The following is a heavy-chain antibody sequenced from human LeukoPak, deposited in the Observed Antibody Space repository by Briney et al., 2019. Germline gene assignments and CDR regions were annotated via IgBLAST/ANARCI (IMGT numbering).Heavy chain of an antibody. J-gene: IGHJ4*02. D-gene: IGHD5-12*01. Sequence: GGSLRLSCAASGFTFSSYWMHWVRQAPGKGLVWVSRINSDGSSTCYADSVKGRFTISRDNAKNTLYLQMNSLRAEDTAVYYCASLLDYSRVDYWGQGTLVTVSS. CDR3: ASLLDYSRVDY. CDR2: INSDGSST. CDR1: GFTFSSYW. V-gene: IGHV3-74*01.